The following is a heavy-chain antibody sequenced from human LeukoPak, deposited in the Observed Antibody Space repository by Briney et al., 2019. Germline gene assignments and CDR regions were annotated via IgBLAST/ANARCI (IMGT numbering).Heavy chain of an antibody. CDR2: IYYSGST. D-gene: IGHD4-23*01. CDR1: GGSISSYY. CDR3: ARAAVGSFDY. Sequence: SETLSLTCTVSGGSISSYYWSWIRQPPGKGLEWIGYIYYSGSTNYDPSLKSRVTISVDTSKNQFSLKLSSVTAADTAAYYCARAAVGSFDYWGQGTLVTVSS. J-gene: IGHJ4*02. V-gene: IGHV4-59*01.